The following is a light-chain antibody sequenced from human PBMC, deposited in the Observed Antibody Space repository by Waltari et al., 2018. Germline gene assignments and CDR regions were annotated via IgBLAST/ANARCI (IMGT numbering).Light chain of an antibody. CDR2: AAS. CDR3: QQYGSSVMYT. Sequence: RAIPRLSRSRLALYQQNPGQAPRVLIYAASSRATGIPDRFSGSGSGTDFSLTISRVEPEDFAVYYGQQYGSSVMYTFGQGTKLEIQ. CDR1: PRLSRSR. J-gene: IGKJ2*01. V-gene: IGKV3-20*01.